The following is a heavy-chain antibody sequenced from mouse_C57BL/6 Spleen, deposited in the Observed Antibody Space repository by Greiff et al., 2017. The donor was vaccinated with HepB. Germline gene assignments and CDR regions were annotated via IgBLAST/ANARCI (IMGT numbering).Heavy chain of an antibody. V-gene: IGHV1-81*01. CDR1: GYTFTSYG. CDR3: ARGSYYGSSYDAMDY. Sequence: QVQLKQSGAELARPGASVKLSCKASGYTFTSYGISWVKQRTGQGLEWIGEIYPRSGNTYYNEKFKGKATLTADKSSSTAYMELRSLTSEDSAVYFCARGSYYGSSYDAMDYWGQGTSVTVSS. D-gene: IGHD1-1*01. CDR2: IYPRSGNT. J-gene: IGHJ4*01.